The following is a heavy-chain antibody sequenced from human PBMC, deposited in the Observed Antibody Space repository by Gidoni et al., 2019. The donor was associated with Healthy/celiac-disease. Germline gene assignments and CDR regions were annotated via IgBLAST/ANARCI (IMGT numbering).Heavy chain of an antibody. CDR2: IYYSGST. D-gene: IGHD2-15*01. J-gene: IGHJ6*02. V-gene: IGHV4-59*01. Sequence: QVQLQESGPGLVKPSETLSLTCTVSGGSSSSYYWRWIRQPPGKGLEWIGYIYYSGSTNYNPSLKSRVTISVDTSKNQFSLKLSSVTAADTAVYYCARGVDVYYYYGMDVWGQGTTVTVSS. CDR3: ARGVDVYYYYGMDV. CDR1: GGSSSSYY.